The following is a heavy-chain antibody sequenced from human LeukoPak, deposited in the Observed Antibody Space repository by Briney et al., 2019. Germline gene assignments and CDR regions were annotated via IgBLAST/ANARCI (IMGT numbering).Heavy chain of an antibody. D-gene: IGHD3-22*01. CDR1: GFTFSNAW. CDR3: AKDVAPSERGYYDSSGYDY. Sequence: PGGSLRLSCAASGFTFSNAWMNWVRQAPGKGLEWVSAISGSGGSTYYADSVKGRFTISRDNSKNTLYLQMNSLRAEDTAVYYCAKDVAPSERGYYDSSGYDYWGQGTLVTVSS. J-gene: IGHJ4*02. CDR2: ISGSGGST. V-gene: IGHV3-23*01.